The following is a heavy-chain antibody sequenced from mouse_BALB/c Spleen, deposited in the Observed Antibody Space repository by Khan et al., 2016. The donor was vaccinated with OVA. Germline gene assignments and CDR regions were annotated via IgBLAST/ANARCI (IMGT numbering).Heavy chain of an antibody. CDR3: SRGTVGPFAY. CDR1: GYSITSDYA. V-gene: IGHV3-2*02. Sequence: VQLKESGPGLVKPSQSLSLTCTVTGYSITSDYAWNWIRQFPGNKLEWMGYISYSGSTSYNPSLKSRISITRDTSKNQFFLQLNSVTTEDTATYYCSRGTVGPFAYWGQGTLVTVSA. J-gene: IGHJ3*01. CDR2: ISYSGST. D-gene: IGHD1-1*01.